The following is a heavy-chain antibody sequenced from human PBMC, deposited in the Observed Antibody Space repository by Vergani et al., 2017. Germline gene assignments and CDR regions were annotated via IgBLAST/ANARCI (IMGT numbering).Heavy chain of an antibody. CDR2: MNPNSGNT. V-gene: IGHV1-8*03. J-gene: IGHJ4*02. CDR1: GYTFSSCD. Sequence: QVQLVQSGAEVKKPGASVKVSCKASGYTFSSCDINWVRQAPGQGLEWMGWMNPNSGNTGYAQTFQGRVTISRNTSITTAYMELSSLTSEDTAVYYCARGIRGGSASYYCDYWGQGTLVTVSS. CDR3: ARGIRGGSASYYCDY. D-gene: IGHD2-15*01.